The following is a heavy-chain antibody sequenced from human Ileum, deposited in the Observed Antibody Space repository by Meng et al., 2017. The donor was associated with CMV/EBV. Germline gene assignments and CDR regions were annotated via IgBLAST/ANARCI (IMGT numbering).Heavy chain of an antibody. CDR1: GFTFSNYW. V-gene: IGHV3-7*01. Sequence: GESLKIYCASSGFTFSNYWMSWVRQAPGKGLEWVANIKEDVSEIYYVDSVRGRFTISRDNAENSLFLQMNSLRVEDTALYYCARHGDYTWDYWGQGTLVTVSS. J-gene: IGHJ4*02. CDR3: ARHGDYTWDY. CDR2: IKEDVSEI. D-gene: IGHD4-11*01.